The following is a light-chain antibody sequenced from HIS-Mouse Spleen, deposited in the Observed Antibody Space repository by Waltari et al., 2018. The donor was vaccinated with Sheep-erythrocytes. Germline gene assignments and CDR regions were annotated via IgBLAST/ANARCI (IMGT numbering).Light chain of an antibody. J-gene: IGLJ2*01. CDR2: DVS. CDR1: SSDVAGFNY. Sequence: QSALTQPRSVSGSPGQSRTISCPGTSSDVAGFNYVSRYQQHPGKAPKLMIYDVSKRPSGVPDRFSGSKSGNTASLTISGLQAEAEADYYCCSYAGSYWVVFGGGTKLTVL. V-gene: IGLV2-11*01. CDR3: CSYAGSYWVV.